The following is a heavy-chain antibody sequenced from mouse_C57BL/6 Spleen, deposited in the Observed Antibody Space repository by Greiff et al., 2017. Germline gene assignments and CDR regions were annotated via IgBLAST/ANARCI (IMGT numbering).Heavy chain of an antibody. CDR2: INPNNGGT. Sequence: EVQLQQSGPELVKPGASVKISCKASGYTFTDYYMNWVKQSHGKSLEWIGDINPNNGGTSYNQKFKGKATLTVDKSSSTAYMELRSLTSEDSAVYYCAKYYYGSSYRGYYFDYWGQGTTLTVSS. V-gene: IGHV1-26*01. D-gene: IGHD1-1*01. CDR1: GYTFTDYY. J-gene: IGHJ2*01. CDR3: AKYYYGSSYRGYYFDY.